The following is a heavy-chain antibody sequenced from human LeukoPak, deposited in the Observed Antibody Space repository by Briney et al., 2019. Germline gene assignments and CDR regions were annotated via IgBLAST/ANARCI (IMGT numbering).Heavy chain of an antibody. CDR1: GITFSSYG. V-gene: IGHV3-23*01. CDR2: ISTTGGTT. J-gene: IGHJ6*03. CDR3: AKNGDRGAYCSGGTCYPYYYYCMDV. D-gene: IGHD2-15*01. Sequence: GRSLRLSCAASGITFSSYGMSWVRQAPGKGLEWVSAISTTGGTTYSADSVKGRFTISRDNSKNTLYLQMNSLRAEDTAIYYCAKNGDRGAYCSGGTCYPYYYYCMDVWGKGTTVTISS.